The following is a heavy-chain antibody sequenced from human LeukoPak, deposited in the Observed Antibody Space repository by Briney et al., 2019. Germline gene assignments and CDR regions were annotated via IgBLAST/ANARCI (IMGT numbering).Heavy chain of an antibody. CDR3: ARTLVGATHYYFDY. CDR1: GYTSTSYY. Sequence: ASVKVSCKASGYTSTSYYMHWMRQAPGQGLEWMGIINPNGGSTTYSQGFQGRVTVTSDTSTSTVYMEVSSLRSEDTAVYYCARTLVGATHYYFDYWGQGTLVTVSS. V-gene: IGHV1-46*01. CDR2: INPNGGST. J-gene: IGHJ4*02. D-gene: IGHD1-26*01.